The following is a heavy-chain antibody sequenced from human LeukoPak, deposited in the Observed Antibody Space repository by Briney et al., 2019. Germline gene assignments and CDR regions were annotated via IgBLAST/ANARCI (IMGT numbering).Heavy chain of an antibody. V-gene: IGHV3-23*01. D-gene: IGHD4-17*01. CDR2: ISGSGGST. CDR3: AKGFTVTTYGWGVDY. CDR1: AFTFSNYA. Sequence: GGSLRLSRAASAFTFSNYAMSWVRQAPGKGLEWVSGISGSGGSTYYADSVKGRFTISRDNSKNTLYLQINSLRAEDTAVYYCAKGFTVTTYGWGVDYWGQGTLVTVSS. J-gene: IGHJ4*02.